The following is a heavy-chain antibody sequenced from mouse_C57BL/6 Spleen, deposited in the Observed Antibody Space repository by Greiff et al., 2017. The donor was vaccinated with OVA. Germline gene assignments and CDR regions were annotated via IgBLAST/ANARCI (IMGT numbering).Heavy chain of an antibody. D-gene: IGHD1-1*01. CDR1: GSTFTRYW. J-gene: IGHJ2*01. Sequence: VKLQQPGAELVKPGASVKMSCKASGSTFTRYWITWVKQRPGPGLEWIGDLYPGSGSTNYNEKFKSKATLTVDTSSSTDYRQRSSLTTEGSAVYYGARNHGAGYGRRPYYGDDWGQGTTLTVAS. CDR2: LYPGSGST. CDR3: ARNHGAGYGRRPYYGDD. V-gene: IGHV1-55*01.